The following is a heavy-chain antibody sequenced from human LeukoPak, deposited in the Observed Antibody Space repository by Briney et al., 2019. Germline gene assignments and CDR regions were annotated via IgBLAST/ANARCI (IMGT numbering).Heavy chain of an antibody. CDR1: GYTFTIYD. CDR2: MNPNSGNT. J-gene: IGHJ5*02. Sequence: GASVTVSCTASGYTFTIYDINWVRQAPGQGLEWMGWMNPNSGNTGYAQKFQGRVTMTRNTSISTAYMELSSLRSEDTAVYYCATGFQYCSSTSCYYDWFDPWGQGTLVTVSS. D-gene: IGHD2-2*01. CDR3: ATGFQYCSSTSCYYDWFDP. V-gene: IGHV1-8*01.